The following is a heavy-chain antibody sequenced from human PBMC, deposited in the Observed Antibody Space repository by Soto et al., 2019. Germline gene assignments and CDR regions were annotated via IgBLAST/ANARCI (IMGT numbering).Heavy chain of an antibody. CDR3: ARDAGGGYSGYDSYYFDY. CDR2: IYYSGST. CDR1: GGSISSGGYY. V-gene: IGHV4-31*02. Sequence: SETLSLTCTVSGGSISSGGYYWSWIRQHPGKGLEWIGYIYYSGSTYYNPSLKSRVTISVDTSKNQFSLKLSSVTAADTAVYYCARDAGGGYSGYDSYYFDYWGQGTLVTVSS. J-gene: IGHJ4*02. D-gene: IGHD5-12*01.